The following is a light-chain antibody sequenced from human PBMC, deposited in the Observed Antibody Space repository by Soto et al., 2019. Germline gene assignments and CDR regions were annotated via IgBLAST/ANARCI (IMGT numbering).Light chain of an antibody. CDR3: SSHTNSRFV. J-gene: IGLJ2*01. CDR2: DVT. V-gene: IGLV2-14*03. Sequence: QSVLTQPASVSGSPGQSVTISCTGTSSDVNGYDYVSWYQQHPGKAPKLMIYDVTNRPSGVSNRFSGSKSDNTASLTISGLQAEDEADYYCSSHTNSRFVFGGGTKLTVL. CDR1: SSDVNGYDY.